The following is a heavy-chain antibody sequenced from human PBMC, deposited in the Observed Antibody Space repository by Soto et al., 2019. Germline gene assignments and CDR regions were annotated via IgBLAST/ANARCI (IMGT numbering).Heavy chain of an antibody. D-gene: IGHD3-22*01. CDR1: GFTFSSYA. V-gene: IGHV3-30-3*01. CDR3: ARXRRAGYYYDSSGYRIGALGY. J-gene: IGHJ4*02. CDR2: ISYDGSNK. Sequence: PGGSLRLSCAASGFTFSSYAMHWVRQAPGKGLEWVAVISYDGSNKYYADSVKGRFTISRDNSKNTLYLQMNSLRAEDTAVYYCARXRRAGYYYDSSGYRIGALGYWGQGTLVTVSS.